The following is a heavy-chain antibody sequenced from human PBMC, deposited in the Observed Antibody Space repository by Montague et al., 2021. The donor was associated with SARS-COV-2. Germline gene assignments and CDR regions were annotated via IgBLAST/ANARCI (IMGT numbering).Heavy chain of an antibody. CDR3: ARVHFVSSGWYPDAFDI. Sequence: TLSLTCTVSGGSINSGGYYWSWIRQHPGKGLEWIGYIYYSGSTYYXXXLKSRLTISVDTSKNQFSLKLSSATAADTAVYYCARVHFVSSGWYPDAFDIWGQGTMVTVSS. CDR2: IYYSGST. D-gene: IGHD6-19*01. CDR1: GGSINSGGYY. V-gene: IGHV4-31*03. J-gene: IGHJ3*02.